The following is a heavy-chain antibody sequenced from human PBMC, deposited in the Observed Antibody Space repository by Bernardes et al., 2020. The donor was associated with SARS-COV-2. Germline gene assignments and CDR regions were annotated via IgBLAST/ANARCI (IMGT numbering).Heavy chain of an antibody. CDR2: LSIIGGRT. V-gene: IGHV3-23*01. CDR3: VKGDPRALGAFDP. J-gene: IGHJ5*02. Sequence: GGSLTLSCAASGFTLSSYVMTWVRQAPGKGLEWVSALSIIGGRTYYADSVKGRFAISRDNSRNTLFLQMNNLRVGDTALYYCVKGDPRALGAFDPWGQGTQVTVSP. CDR1: GFTLSSYV. D-gene: IGHD1-26*01.